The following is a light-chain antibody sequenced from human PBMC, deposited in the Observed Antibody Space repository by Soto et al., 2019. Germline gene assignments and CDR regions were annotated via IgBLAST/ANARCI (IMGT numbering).Light chain of an antibody. CDR1: SSNIGSNT. Sequence: QSVLTQPPSASGTPGQRVTISCSGSSSNIGSNTANWYQQVPGTAPRLLIYSSSLRPSGVPDRFSGSKSDTSASLAISGLQSEDEADYYCAAWDDSLNVVVLGGGTKVTVL. J-gene: IGLJ2*01. V-gene: IGLV1-44*01. CDR3: AAWDDSLNVVV. CDR2: SSS.